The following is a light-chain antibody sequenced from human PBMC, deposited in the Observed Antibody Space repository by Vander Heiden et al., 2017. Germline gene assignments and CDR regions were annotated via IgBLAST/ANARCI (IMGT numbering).Light chain of an antibody. CDR1: QSVLYSSNNKNY. J-gene: IGKJ4*01. V-gene: IGKV4-1*01. CDR2: WAS. Sequence: DIVMTQSPDSLAVSLGERATINCKSSQSVLYSSNNKNYLAWYQQKPGQPPKLLIYWASTRESGVPDRFSGSGSGTDFTLTISSLQAEDVAVYYCQQYESTPITFGGGTRLEMK. CDR3: QQYESTPIT.